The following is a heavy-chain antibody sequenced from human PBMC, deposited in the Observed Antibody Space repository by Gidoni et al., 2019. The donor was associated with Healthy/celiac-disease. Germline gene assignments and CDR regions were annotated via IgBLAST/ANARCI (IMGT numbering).Heavy chain of an antibody. CDR3: AKDKPADY. V-gene: IGHV3-23*01. J-gene: IGHJ4*02. Sequence: LEWVSAISGSGGSTYYADSVKGRFTISRDNSKNTLYLQRNSLRAEDTAVYYCAKDKPADYWGQGTLVTVSS. CDR2: ISGSGGST.